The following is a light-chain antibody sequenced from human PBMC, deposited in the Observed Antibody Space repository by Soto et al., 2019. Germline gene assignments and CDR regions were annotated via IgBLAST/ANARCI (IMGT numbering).Light chain of an antibody. Sequence: QSALTQPASVSGCPGQSITISCTGTSSDVGGYNYVSWYQQYPGKAPKLMIYDVSYRPSGVSNRLSGSRSGNTASLTISGLQAADETDYYCSSYTSSSTLVFGTGTKVTVL. V-gene: IGLV2-14*01. CDR1: SSDVGGYNY. CDR2: DVS. J-gene: IGLJ1*01. CDR3: SSYTSSSTLV.